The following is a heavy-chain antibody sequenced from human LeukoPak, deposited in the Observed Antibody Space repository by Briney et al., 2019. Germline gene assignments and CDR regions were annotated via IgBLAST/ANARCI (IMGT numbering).Heavy chain of an antibody. V-gene: IGHV4-4*07. D-gene: IGHD3-22*01. CDR1: GGSLSSYY. J-gene: IGHJ4*02. CDR2: IYTSGST. CDR3: AGDYYDSSGSDY. Sequence: SETLSLTCTVSGGSLSSYYWSWIRQPAGKGLEWIGRIYTSGSTNYNPSLKSRVTMSVDTSKNQFSLKLSSVTAADTAVYYCAGDYYDSSGSDYWGQGTLVTVSS.